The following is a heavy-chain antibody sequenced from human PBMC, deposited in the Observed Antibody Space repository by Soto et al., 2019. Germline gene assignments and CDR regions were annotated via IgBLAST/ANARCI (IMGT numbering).Heavy chain of an antibody. CDR1: GFTFSSYA. V-gene: IGHV3-23*01. CDR3: AKEGVYYDILTGYSAGYYYGMDV. J-gene: IGHJ6*02. Sequence: GGSLRLSCAASGFTFSSYAMSWVRQAPGKGLEWVSAISGSGGSTYYADSVKGRFTISRDNSKNTLYLQMNSLRAEDTAVYYCAKEGVYYDILTGYSAGYYYGMDVWGQGTTVTVSS. D-gene: IGHD3-9*01. CDR2: ISGSGGST.